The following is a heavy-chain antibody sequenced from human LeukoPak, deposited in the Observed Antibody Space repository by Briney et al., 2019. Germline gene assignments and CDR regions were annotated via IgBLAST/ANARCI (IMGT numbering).Heavy chain of an antibody. CDR1: GFTVSSNY. Sequence: GGSLRLSCAASGFTVSSNYMSWVRQAPGKGLEWVSVIYSGGSTYYADSVKGRFTISRDNSKNTLYLQMNSLRAEDTAVYYCARLDSQYRSPHWGQGTLVTVSS. D-gene: IGHD3-16*02. CDR3: ARLDSQYRSPH. V-gene: IGHV3-53*01. CDR2: IYSGGST. J-gene: IGHJ4*02.